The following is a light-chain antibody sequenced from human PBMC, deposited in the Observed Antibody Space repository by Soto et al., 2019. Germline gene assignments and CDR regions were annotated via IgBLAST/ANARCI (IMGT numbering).Light chain of an antibody. J-gene: IGKJ3*01. CDR2: GAS. CDR1: QSVSSSY. Sequence: EIVLTQSPGTLSLSPGERATLSCRASQSVSSSYLAWYQQKPGQAPRLLIYGASSRATGIPDRFSGSGSGTDFTLTISSLELEDFAVYYCQQYGSSPFTFGPGTKVDIK. CDR3: QQYGSSPFT. V-gene: IGKV3-20*01.